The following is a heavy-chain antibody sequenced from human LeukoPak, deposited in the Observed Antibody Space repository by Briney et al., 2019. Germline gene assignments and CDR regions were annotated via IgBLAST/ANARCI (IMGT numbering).Heavy chain of an antibody. CDR3: ATGTTVFDY. CDR1: GFTFSSYA. Sequence: GGSPRPSCAASGFTFSSYAMSWVRQAPGKGLEWVSAIGGSGGSTYYADSVKGRFTISRDNSKNTLYLQMNSLRAEDTAVYYCATGTTVFDYWGQGTLVTVS. CDR2: IGGSGGST. V-gene: IGHV3-23*01. D-gene: IGHD4-17*01. J-gene: IGHJ4*02.